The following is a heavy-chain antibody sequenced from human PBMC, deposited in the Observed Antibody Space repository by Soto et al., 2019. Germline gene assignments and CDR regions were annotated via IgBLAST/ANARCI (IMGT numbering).Heavy chain of an antibody. CDR3: ARLAEDYYDSSGYPLRGFDY. D-gene: IGHD3-22*01. J-gene: IGHJ4*02. V-gene: IGHV5-10-1*01. CDR1: GYSFTSDW. Sequence: GESLKISCNGSGYSFTSDWISWVRQMPGKGLEWMGRIDPSDSYTNYSPSFQGHVTISADKSISTAYLQWSSLKASDTAMYYCARLAEDYYDSSGYPLRGFDYWGQGTLVTVSS. CDR2: IDPSDSYT.